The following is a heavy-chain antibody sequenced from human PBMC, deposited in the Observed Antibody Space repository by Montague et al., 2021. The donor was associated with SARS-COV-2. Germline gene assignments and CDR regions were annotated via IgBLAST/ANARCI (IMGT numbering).Heavy chain of an antibody. J-gene: IGHJ4*02. CDR2: ISYSGST. Sequence: TLSLTCTVSGDSITSGGYFWNWIRQHPGKGLEYIGAISYSGSTYYKPSLTSRVSISMDTSKNAFSLSLHSVTAADTAVYFCAASGRRGYSNPFHHCGRGSLVTASS. V-gene: IGHV4-31*03. CDR3: AASGRRGYSNPFHH. D-gene: IGHD4-11*01. CDR1: GDSITSGGYF.